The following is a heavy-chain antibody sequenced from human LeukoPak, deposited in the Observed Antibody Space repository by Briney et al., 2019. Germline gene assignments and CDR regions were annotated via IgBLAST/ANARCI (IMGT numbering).Heavy chain of an antibody. D-gene: IGHD3-22*01. Sequence: PRGSLRLSCVASGFTFSDYYMSWIRQAPGKGLEWISYISSSSSSTNYADSVKGRFTISRDNPKNSLYLLMNSLRAEDTAMYYCARDFIHRSGEANYWGQGTLVTVSS. V-gene: IGHV3-11*05. CDR1: GFTFSDYY. CDR3: ARDFIHRSGEANY. J-gene: IGHJ4*02. CDR2: ISSSSSST.